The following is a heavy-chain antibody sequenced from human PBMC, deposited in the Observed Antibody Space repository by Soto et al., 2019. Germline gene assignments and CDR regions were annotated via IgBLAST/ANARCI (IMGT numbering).Heavy chain of an antibody. D-gene: IGHD4-17*01. J-gene: IGHJ4*02. V-gene: IGHV3-74*01. CDR1: GFTFRSYW. Sequence: VQLVESGGGLVQPGGSLRLSCAASGFTFRSYWMHWVRQAPGKGLVWVSRINPDGSSTSYADSVKGRFTISRDNAKNTLYLQMNSLRGEDTAVYYCARVWTVTSLDYWGQGTLVTVSA. CDR2: INPDGSST. CDR3: ARVWTVTSLDY.